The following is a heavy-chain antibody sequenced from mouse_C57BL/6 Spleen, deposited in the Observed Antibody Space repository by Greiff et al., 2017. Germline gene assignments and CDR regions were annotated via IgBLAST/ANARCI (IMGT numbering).Heavy chain of an antibody. D-gene: IGHD1-1*01. Sequence: QVQLQQPGAELVRPGTSVKLSCKASGYTFTSYWMHWVKQRPGQGLEWIGVIDPSDSYTNYNQKFKGKATLTVDTSSSTAYMQLSSLTSEYSAVYYCDISPYSSYDAMDYWGQGTSVTVSS. J-gene: IGHJ4*01. CDR2: IDPSDSYT. V-gene: IGHV1-59*01. CDR3: DISPYSSYDAMDY. CDR1: GYTFTSYW.